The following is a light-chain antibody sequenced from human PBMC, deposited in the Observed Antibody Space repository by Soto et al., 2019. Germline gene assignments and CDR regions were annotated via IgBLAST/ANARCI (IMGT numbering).Light chain of an antibody. J-gene: IGKJ2*01. CDR3: MQATQYRPYT. CDR1: QSLVHSDGNTY. CDR2: KVS. V-gene: IGKV2-24*01. Sequence: DIVLTQTPLSSPVTLGQPASISCRSSQSLVHSDGNTYLSWFHQRPGQPPRLLIDKVSNRFSGVPDRFSGSGAGTDFTLKISRVEAEGVGIYFCMQATQYRPYTFGQGTKLEIK.